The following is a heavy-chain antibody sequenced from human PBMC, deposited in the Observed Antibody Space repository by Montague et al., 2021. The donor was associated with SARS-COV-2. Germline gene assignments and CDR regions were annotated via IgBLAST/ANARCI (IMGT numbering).Heavy chain of an antibody. J-gene: IGHJ4*02. CDR1: GGSISSSSYY. D-gene: IGHD3-10*01. CDR3: ARREDYYGSGSYPN. Sequence: SETLSLTCTVSGGSISSSSYYWGWIRQPPGKGLEWIGSIYYSGSTYYNPSLNSRVTISVDTSKNQFSLKLSSVTAADTAVYYCARREDYYGSGSYPNWGQGTLVTVSS. V-gene: IGHV4-39*01. CDR2: IYYSGST.